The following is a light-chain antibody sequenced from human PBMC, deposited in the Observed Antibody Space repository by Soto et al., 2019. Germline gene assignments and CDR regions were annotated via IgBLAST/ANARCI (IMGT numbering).Light chain of an antibody. Sequence: DIQMTQSPSTLSASVGDRVTITCRASQNINSWLAWYQQKPGKAPKLLIYKASNLESGVPSRFSSSGSGTDFTLTISSLQPDDFATYHCQQYESFFPLTFGGGTKVEIK. CDR1: QNINSW. CDR3: QQYESFFPLT. J-gene: IGKJ4*01. V-gene: IGKV1-5*03. CDR2: KAS.